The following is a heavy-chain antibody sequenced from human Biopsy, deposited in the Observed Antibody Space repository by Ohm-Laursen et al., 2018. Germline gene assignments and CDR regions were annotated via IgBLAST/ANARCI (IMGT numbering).Heavy chain of an antibody. V-gene: IGHV3-33*01. CDR2: IWYDGSNK. Sequence: SLRLSCAASGFTFSNYAMHRVRQAPGKGLEWLAVIWYDGSNKYYGDSVQGRFTISRDNSKNTVYLQMNSLRAEDTAIYYCARDSTINTVTTADYWGQGTLVTVSS. J-gene: IGHJ4*02. D-gene: IGHD4-11*01. CDR3: ARDSTINTVTTADY. CDR1: GFTFSNYA.